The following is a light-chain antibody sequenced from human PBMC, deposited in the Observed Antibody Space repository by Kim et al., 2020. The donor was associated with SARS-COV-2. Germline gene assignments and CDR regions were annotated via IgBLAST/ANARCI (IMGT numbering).Light chain of an antibody. V-gene: IGKV3-20*01. CDR3: QQYGSSPLLT. J-gene: IGKJ4*01. CDR2: GAS. Sequence: PGERATPSCRARQSVSSSYLAWYQQKPGQAPRLLIYGASSRATGIPDRFSGSGSGTDFTLTISRLEPEDFAVYYCQQYGSSPLLTFGGGTKVDIK. CDR1: QSVSSSY.